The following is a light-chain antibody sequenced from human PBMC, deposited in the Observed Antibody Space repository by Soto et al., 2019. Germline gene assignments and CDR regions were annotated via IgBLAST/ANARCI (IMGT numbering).Light chain of an antibody. CDR1: SSDVGDYNY. V-gene: IGLV2-14*01. CDR3: SSYTSTSTVV. Sequence: QSALTQPASVSGSPGQSITISCTGTSSDVGDYNYVSWYQQHPGKAPKLMIFEVSNRPSGVSNRLSAAKSGNTASLTISGLQAEDEADYYGSSYTSTSTVVFVGGTKLTV. J-gene: IGLJ2*01. CDR2: EVS.